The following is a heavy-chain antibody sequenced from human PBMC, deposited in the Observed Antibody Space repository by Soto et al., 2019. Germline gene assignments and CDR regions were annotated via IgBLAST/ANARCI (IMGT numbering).Heavy chain of an antibody. J-gene: IGHJ5*02. D-gene: IGHD2-15*01. CDR3: AKDRTVVVVAATRSYNWFDP. CDR2: ISGSGGST. Sequence: GGSLRLSCAASGFTFSSYAMSWVRQAPGKGLEWVSAISGSGGSTYYADSVKGRFTISRDNSKNTLYLQMNSLRAEDTAVYYCAKDRTVVVVAATRSYNWFDPWGQGTLVTVSS. V-gene: IGHV3-23*01. CDR1: GFTFSSYA.